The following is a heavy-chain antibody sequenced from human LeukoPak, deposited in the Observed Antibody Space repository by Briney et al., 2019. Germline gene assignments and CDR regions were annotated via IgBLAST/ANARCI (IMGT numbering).Heavy chain of an antibody. CDR1: GFTVSSNY. Sequence: GGSLRLSCAASGFTVSSNYMSWVRQAPGKGLEWVSVIYSGGSTYYADSVKGRFTISRDNSKNTLYLQMNSLRAEDTAVYYCAKDRDIVATHRLDYWGQGTLVTVSS. J-gene: IGHJ4*02. V-gene: IGHV3-66*01. D-gene: IGHD5-12*01. CDR3: AKDRDIVATHRLDY. CDR2: IYSGGST.